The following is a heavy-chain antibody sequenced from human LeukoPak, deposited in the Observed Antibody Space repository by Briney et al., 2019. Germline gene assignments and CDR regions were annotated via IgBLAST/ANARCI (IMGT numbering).Heavy chain of an antibody. CDR3: ARLMVRGVIITTIDAFDI. V-gene: IGHV5-51*01. J-gene: IGHJ3*02. CDR1: AYSFTSYW. CDR2: IYPGDSDT. D-gene: IGHD3-10*01. Sequence: GESLKISCKGSAYSFTSYWIAWVRQMPGQGLEWMGIIYPGDSDTRYSPSFQGQVTISADKSISTAYLQWSSLKASDTAMYYCARLMVRGVIITTIDAFDIWGQGTMVTVSS.